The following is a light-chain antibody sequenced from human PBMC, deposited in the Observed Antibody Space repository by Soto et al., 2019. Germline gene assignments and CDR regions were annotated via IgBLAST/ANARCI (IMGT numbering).Light chain of an antibody. J-gene: IGKJ5*01. V-gene: IGKV3-15*01. CDR2: GAS. Sequence: EIVMTQSPVTLSVSPGERATLSCRSSQSVSNNLAWYQQKPGQAPRLLIYGASTRATGIPARFSGSGSGTEFTLTISSLQSEDFGVYYCQQYNNWPPITFGQGTRLEIK. CDR3: QQYNNWPPIT. CDR1: QSVSNN.